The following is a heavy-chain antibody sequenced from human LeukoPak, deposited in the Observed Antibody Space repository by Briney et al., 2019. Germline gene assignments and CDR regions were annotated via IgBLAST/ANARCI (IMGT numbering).Heavy chain of an antibody. Sequence: SGGSLRLSCAASGFTFSSYAMHWVRQAPGKGLEWVSTISGSGGSTYYTDSVKGRFTISRDNSKNTLYLQMNSLRAEDTAVYYCASNLCGGNCYSGFDYWGQGTLVTVSS. CDR1: GFTFSSYA. J-gene: IGHJ4*02. CDR3: ASNLCGGNCYSGFDY. CDR2: ISGSGGST. D-gene: IGHD2-21*02. V-gene: IGHV3-23*01.